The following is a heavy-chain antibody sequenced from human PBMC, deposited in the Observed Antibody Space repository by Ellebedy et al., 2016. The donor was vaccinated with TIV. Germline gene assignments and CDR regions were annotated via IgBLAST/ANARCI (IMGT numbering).Heavy chain of an antibody. CDR2: IYYSGST. Sequence: SETLSLTXTVSGGSISSGGYYWSWIRQHPGKGLEWIGYIYYSGSTYYNPSLKNRVTISVDTSKNQFSLKLSSVTAADTAVYYCARASVVVTAIHFDYWGQGTLVTVSS. CDR3: ARASVVVTAIHFDY. V-gene: IGHV4-31*03. CDR1: GGSISSGGYY. J-gene: IGHJ4*02. D-gene: IGHD2-21*02.